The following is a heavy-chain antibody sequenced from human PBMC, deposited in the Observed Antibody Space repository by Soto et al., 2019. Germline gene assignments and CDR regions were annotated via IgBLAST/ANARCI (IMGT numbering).Heavy chain of an antibody. CDR2: IIPILGIA. CDR3: ARDRVEYSGYEYFDY. Sequence: GASVKVSCKASAGTFSSYAISWVRQAPGQGLEWMGRIIPILGIANYAQKFQGRVTITADKSTSTAYMELSSLRSEDTAVYYCARDRVEYSGYEYFDYWGQGTLVTVSS. CDR1: AGTFSSYA. J-gene: IGHJ4*02. D-gene: IGHD5-12*01. V-gene: IGHV1-69*04.